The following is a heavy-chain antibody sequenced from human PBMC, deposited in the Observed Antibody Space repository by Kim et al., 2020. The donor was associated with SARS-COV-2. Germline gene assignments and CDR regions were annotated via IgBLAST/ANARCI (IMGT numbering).Heavy chain of an antibody. D-gene: IGHD3-3*01. CDR1: GYTFTSYD. J-gene: IGHJ6*02. Sequence: ASVKVSCKASGYTFTSYDINWVRQATGQGLEWMGWMNPNSGNTGYAQKFQGRVTMTRNTSISTAYMELSSLRSEDTAVYYCARFGTYYDFWSGYYYYYYGMDVWGQGTTVTVSS. CDR2: MNPNSGNT. V-gene: IGHV1-8*01. CDR3: ARFGTYYDFWSGYYYYYYGMDV.